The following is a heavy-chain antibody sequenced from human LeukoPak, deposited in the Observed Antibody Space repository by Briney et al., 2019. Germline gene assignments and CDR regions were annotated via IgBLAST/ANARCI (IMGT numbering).Heavy chain of an antibody. D-gene: IGHD4/OR15-4a*01. CDR1: GYTFTSYD. CDR3: ARGPPRTMVVTIGRFDP. Sequence: GASVKVSCKASGYTFTSYDINWVRQATGQGLEWMGWMNPNSGNTGYAQKFQGRVTMTRNTSISTAYMELSSLRSEDTAVYYCARGPPRTMVVTIGRFDPWGQGTLVTVSS. V-gene: IGHV1-8*01. CDR2: MNPNSGNT. J-gene: IGHJ5*02.